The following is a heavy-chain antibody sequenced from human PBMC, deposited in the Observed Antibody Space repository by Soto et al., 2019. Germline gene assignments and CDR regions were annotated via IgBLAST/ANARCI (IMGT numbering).Heavy chain of an antibody. V-gene: IGHV1-18*01. D-gene: IGHD3-10*01. CDR3: ARRNLWFGELLPYYYYYGMDV. J-gene: IGHJ6*02. CDR2: ISAYNGNT. Sequence: QVQLVQSGAEVKKPGASVKVSCKASGYTFTSYGISWVPQAPGQGLEWMGWISAYNGNTNYAQKLQGRVTMTTDTSTSTAYMELRSLRSDDTAVYYCARRNLWFGELLPYYYYYGMDVWGQGTTVTVSS. CDR1: GYTFTSYG.